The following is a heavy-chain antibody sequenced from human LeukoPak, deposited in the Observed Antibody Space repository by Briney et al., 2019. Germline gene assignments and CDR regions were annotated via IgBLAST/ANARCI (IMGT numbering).Heavy chain of an antibody. V-gene: IGHV4-61*01. J-gene: IGHJ6*03. CDR3: ARKGWSPRYYYMGV. CDR1: GGSISSSSYY. CDR2: ISYSGTT. D-gene: IGHD2-15*01. Sequence: SETLSLTCTVSGGSISSSSYYWSWIRQPPGKGLEWIGYISYSGTTNYNPSLKSRVTISLVTSKNQFSLKLSSVTAADTAVYYCARKGWSPRYYYMGVWGKGTTVIVSS.